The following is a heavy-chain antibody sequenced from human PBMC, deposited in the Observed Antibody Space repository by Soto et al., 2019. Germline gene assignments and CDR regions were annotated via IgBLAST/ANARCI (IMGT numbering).Heavy chain of an antibody. Sequence: GSLRLSCAASGFTFSSYAMHWVRQAPGKGLEWVAVISYDGSNKYYADSVKGRFTISRDNSKNTLYLQMNSLRAEDTAVYYCARERPYRSISTYYYYAMDVWGQGTTVTVSS. CDR1: GFTFSSYA. V-gene: IGHV3-30-3*01. J-gene: IGHJ6*02. CDR2: ISYDGSNK. CDR3: ARERPYRSISTYYYYAMDV. D-gene: IGHD6-13*01.